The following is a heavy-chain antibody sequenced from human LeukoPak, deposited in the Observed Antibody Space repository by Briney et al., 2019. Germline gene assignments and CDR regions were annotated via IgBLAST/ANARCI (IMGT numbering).Heavy chain of an antibody. Sequence: PGGSLRLSCAASGFTVSSNYMSWVRQAPGKGLEWVSVIYSGGSIYYADSVKGRFTISRDNSKNTLYLQMNSLRAEDTAVYYCARAYCSSTSCLYYYGMDVWGQGTTVTVSS. CDR1: GFTVSSNY. D-gene: IGHD2-2*01. J-gene: IGHJ6*02. CDR3: ARAYCSSTSCLYYYGMDV. CDR2: IYSGGSI. V-gene: IGHV3-66*01.